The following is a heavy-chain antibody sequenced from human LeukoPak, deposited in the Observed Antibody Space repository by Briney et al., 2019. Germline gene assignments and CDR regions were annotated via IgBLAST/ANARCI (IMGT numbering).Heavy chain of an antibody. CDR2: IWDDGSNK. CDR1: GFTFSSYG. V-gene: IGHV3-33*01. J-gene: IGHJ4*02. Sequence: GRSLRLSCAASGFTFSSYGMQWVRQAPGKGLEWVAVIWDDGSNKYHADSVKGRFTISRDNARNTLYLQMDSLRAEDTAVYYCARWGSSYLDYWGQGTLVTVSS. CDR3: ARWGSSYLDY. D-gene: IGHD6-6*01.